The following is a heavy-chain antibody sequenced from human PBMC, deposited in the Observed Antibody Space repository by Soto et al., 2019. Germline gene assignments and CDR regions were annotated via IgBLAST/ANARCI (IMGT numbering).Heavy chain of an antibody. CDR3: VRGSPPTGWFDP. Sequence: ASVKVSCKASGYTFTSYYIHWVRQAPGQGLEWMGVINPSGGSTSYAQNFQGRVTMTRDTSTSTVYMELSSLRSEDTAVYYCVRGSPPTGWFDPGGKGTLATVP. J-gene: IGHJ5*02. V-gene: IGHV1-46*03. CDR1: GYTFTSYY. CDR2: INPSGGST.